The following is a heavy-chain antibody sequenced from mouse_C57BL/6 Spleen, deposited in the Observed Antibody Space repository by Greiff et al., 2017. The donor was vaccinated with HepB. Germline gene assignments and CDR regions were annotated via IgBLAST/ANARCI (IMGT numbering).Heavy chain of an antibody. CDR2: INPNYGTT. J-gene: IGHJ1*03. CDR1: GYSFTDYN. CDR3: ARGGTFSSSFPRYWYFDV. Sequence: VQLQQSGPELVKPGASVKISCKASGYSFTDYNMNWVKQSNGKSLEWIGVINPNYGTTSYNQKFKGKATLTVDQSSSTAYMQLNSLTSEDSAVYYCARGGTFSSSFPRYWYFDVWGTGTTVTVSS. D-gene: IGHD1-1*01. V-gene: IGHV1-39*01.